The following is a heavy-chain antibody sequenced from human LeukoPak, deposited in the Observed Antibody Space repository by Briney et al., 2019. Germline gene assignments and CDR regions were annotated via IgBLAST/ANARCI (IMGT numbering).Heavy chain of an antibody. CDR1: GASISGYY. D-gene: IGHD2-15*01. CDR3: ARTKRVDYFDF. CDR2: IYDSGTT. V-gene: IGHV4-59*01. Sequence: SETLSLTCSVSGASISGYYWSWIRQPPGKGLEWIAYIYDSGTTDYTPSLKSRVAISVDTSKNQFSLKLSSVTAADTAVYYCARTKRVDYFDFWGQGTLVTVSS. J-gene: IGHJ4*02.